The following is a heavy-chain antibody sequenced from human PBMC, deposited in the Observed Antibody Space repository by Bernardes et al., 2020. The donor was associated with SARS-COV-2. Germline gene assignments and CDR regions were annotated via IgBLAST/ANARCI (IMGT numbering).Heavy chain of an antibody. Sequence: SETLSLTCTVSGGSISSYYWSWIRQPPGKGLEWIGYIYYSGSTNYNPSLKSRVTISVDTSKNQFSLKLSSVNAADTAVYYCAREITMIMDVWGQGTTVTVSS. CDR1: GGSISSYY. CDR2: IYYSGST. V-gene: IGHV4-59*12. D-gene: IGHD3-22*01. J-gene: IGHJ6*02. CDR3: AREITMIMDV.